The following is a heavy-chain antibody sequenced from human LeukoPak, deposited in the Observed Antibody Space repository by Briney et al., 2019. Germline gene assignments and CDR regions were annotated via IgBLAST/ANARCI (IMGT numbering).Heavy chain of an antibody. CDR1: GYSFTSSW. J-gene: IGHJ3*02. D-gene: IGHD6-13*01. Sequence: GESLKISCKGSGYSFTSSWIGWVRQMPGKGLEWMGIIYPGDSNTRYRPSFRGQVIISADKSINTAYLQWSSLKASDTAMYYCASTQQLVTFGGDAFDIWGQGTMVTVSS. CDR2: IYPGDSNT. V-gene: IGHV5-51*01. CDR3: ASTQQLVTFGGDAFDI.